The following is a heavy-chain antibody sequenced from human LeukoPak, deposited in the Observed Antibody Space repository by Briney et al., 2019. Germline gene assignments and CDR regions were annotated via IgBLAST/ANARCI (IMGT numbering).Heavy chain of an antibody. D-gene: IGHD2/OR15-2a*01. CDR3: VKDLRSDVMEVLARYLSY. V-gene: IGHV3-64D*09. CDR2: ISCNGGST. J-gene: IGHJ4*02. Sequence: GGSLRLSCAASGFTFSSFAMHWVRQAPGKGLEYVAAISCNGGSTYYADSVKGRFTISRDNSKNTLYLQMSSLRAEDTAVYFCVKDLRSDVMEVLARYLSYWGQGTLVTVSS. CDR1: GFTFSSFA.